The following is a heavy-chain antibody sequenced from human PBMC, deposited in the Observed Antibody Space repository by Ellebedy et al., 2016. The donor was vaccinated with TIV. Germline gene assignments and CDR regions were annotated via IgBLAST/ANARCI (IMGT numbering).Heavy chain of an antibody. J-gene: IGHJ6*02. CDR3: ARLKMYVSPFYAMDV. CDR2: ITVSSTYI. V-gene: IGHV3-21*04. D-gene: IGHD2-8*01. CDR1: GFTFSSYT. Sequence: PGGSLRLSCAVSGFTFSSYTMIWVRQAPGKGLEWVSSITVSSTYIYYADSVKGRFTISRDNSKNTLYLQMNSLRADDTALYYCARLKMYVSPFYAMDVWGQGTAVTVSS.